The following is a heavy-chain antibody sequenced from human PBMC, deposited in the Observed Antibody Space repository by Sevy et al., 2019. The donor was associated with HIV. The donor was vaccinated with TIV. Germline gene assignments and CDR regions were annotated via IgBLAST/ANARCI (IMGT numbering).Heavy chain of an antibody. D-gene: IGHD3-16*01. J-gene: IGHJ5*01. Sequence: SETLSLTCSVSGDSITSGDYYWSWIRQHPGKGLEWIGYMHYSGITYSSPSLKSRVLMSVDMSKNVLSLKLTSVTAADTAVYYCARVSSRVEATMIKEVDPWGQGTLVTVSS. CDR2: MHYSGIT. CDR3: ARVSSRVEATMIKEVDP. CDR1: GDSITSGDYY. V-gene: IGHV4-31*03.